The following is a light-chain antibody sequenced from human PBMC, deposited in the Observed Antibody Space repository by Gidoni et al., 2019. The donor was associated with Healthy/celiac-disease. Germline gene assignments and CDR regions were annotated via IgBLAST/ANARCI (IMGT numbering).Light chain of an antibody. CDR2: AAS. CDR1: QGISKY. Sequence: DIQMTQSPSSLSASVGDRVTITCRASQGISKYLAWYQQKPGKVPKLLIYAASTLQSGVPSRFSGSGSGTDFTLTISSLQPEDVATYYCQKYNSAPLTFXGXTKVEIK. CDR3: QKYNSAPLT. V-gene: IGKV1-27*01. J-gene: IGKJ4*01.